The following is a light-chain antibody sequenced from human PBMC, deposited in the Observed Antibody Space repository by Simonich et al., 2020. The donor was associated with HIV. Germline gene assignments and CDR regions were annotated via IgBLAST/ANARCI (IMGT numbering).Light chain of an antibody. CDR2: DAS. CDR1: QDISNY. CDR3: QQYNSYSYT. V-gene: IGKV1-33*01. Sequence: DIQMTQSPSSLSASVGDRVTITCQASQDISNYLNWSQQKPGKAPKLLIYDASNLETGVPSRFSGSGSGTDFTFTISSLQPDDFATYYCQQYNSYSYTFGQGTKLEIK. J-gene: IGKJ2*01.